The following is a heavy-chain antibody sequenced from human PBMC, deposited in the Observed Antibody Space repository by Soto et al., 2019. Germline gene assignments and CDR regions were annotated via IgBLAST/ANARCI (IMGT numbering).Heavy chain of an antibody. CDR2: IYYSGST. CDR3: AKEASGGSCWGY. CDR1: GGSISSYY. J-gene: IGHJ4*02. Sequence: PSETLSLTCTVSGGSISSYYWSWIRQPPGKGLEWIGYIYYSGSTNYNPSLKSRVTISVDTSKNQFSLKLNSMTAADTAVYYCAKEASGGSCWGYWGQGTLVTVSS. D-gene: IGHD2-15*01. V-gene: IGHV4-59*12.